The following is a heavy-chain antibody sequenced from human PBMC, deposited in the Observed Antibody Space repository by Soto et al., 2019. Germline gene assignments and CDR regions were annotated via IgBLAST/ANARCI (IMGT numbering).Heavy chain of an antibody. CDR1: GFTFSNAW. J-gene: IGHJ3*02. Sequence: GGSLRLSCAASGFTFSNAWMNWVRQAPGKGLEWVGRIKSKTDGGTTDYAAPVKGRFTISRDDSKNTLYLQMNSLKTEDTAVYYCTSLQLPWSALEAFDIWGQGTMVTVSS. D-gene: IGHD1-1*01. CDR2: IKSKTDGGTT. V-gene: IGHV3-15*07. CDR3: TSLQLPWSALEAFDI.